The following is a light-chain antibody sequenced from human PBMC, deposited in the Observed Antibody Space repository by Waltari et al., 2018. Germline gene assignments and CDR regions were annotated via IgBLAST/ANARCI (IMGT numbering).Light chain of an antibody. V-gene: IGLV3-25*03. CDR1: ALANQY. CDR2: KDT. CDR3: QSVDSSASYVI. J-gene: IGLJ2*01. Sequence: SYDLTQPPSVSVSPGQTARTTCSGDALANQYAHGYQQKAGQAPVVMIDKDTQRPSGIPERFSGSSSGTTVTLTIRGVQAEDEADYYCQSVDSSASYVIFGGGTKLTVL.